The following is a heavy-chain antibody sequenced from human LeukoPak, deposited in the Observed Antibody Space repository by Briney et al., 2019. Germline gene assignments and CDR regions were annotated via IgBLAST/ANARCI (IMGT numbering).Heavy chain of an antibody. J-gene: IGHJ4*02. Sequence: GESLKISCKGSGYSFMNYWIAWVRQMPGKGLEWMGIIYRSDSNTRYSPSFQGQVTISADTSISTAYLQWSSLKASDTAMYYCARLRGIVGATSLDYWGQGTLVTVSS. V-gene: IGHV5-51*01. CDR3: ARLRGIVGATSLDY. D-gene: IGHD1-26*01. CDR2: IYRSDSNT. CDR1: GYSFMNYW.